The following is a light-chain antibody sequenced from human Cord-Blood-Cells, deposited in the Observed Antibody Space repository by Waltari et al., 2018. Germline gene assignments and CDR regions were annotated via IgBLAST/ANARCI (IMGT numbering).Light chain of an antibody. CDR1: QDISNY. Sequence: DIQMTQSHSSLSASVGDRVTMTCQASQDISNYLNWYQQKPGKAPKLLIYDASNLETGVPSRFSGSGSGTDFTFTISSLQPEDIATYYCQQYDNLPFTFGPGTKVDIK. CDR2: DAS. V-gene: IGKV1-33*01. CDR3: QQYDNLPFT. J-gene: IGKJ3*01.